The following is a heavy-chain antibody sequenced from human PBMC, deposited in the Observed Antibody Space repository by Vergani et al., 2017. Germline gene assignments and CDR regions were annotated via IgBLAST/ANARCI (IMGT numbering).Heavy chain of an antibody. CDR1: GGSISSYY. CDR2: IYYSGIT. D-gene: IGHD3-3*01. CDR3: ARLYYDFWSGRGDWFDP. J-gene: IGHJ5*02. Sequence: QVQLQESGPGLVKPSETLSLTCTVSGGSISSYYWSWIRQPPGKGLEWIGYIYYSGITNYNPSLKSRVTISVDTSKNQFSLKLSSVTAADMAVYYCARLYYDFWSGRGDWFDPWGQGTLVTVSS. V-gene: IGHV4-59*01.